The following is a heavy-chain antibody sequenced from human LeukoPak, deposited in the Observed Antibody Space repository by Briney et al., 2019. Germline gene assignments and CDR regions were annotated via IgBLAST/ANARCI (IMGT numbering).Heavy chain of an antibody. Sequence: KPSETLSLTCAVYGESFSGYYWSWIRQPPGKGLEWIGEINHSGSTNYNPSLKSRVTISVDTSKNQFSLKLSSVTAADTAVYYCARVGMITFGGVIAYYYYYYMDVWGKGTTVTVSS. V-gene: IGHV4-34*01. CDR3: ARVGMITFGGVIAYYYYYYMDV. CDR1: GESFSGYY. CDR2: INHSGST. J-gene: IGHJ6*03. D-gene: IGHD3-16*02.